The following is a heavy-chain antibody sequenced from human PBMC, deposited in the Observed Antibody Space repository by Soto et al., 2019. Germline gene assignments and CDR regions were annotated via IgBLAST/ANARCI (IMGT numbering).Heavy chain of an antibody. J-gene: IGHJ6*02. D-gene: IGHD3-16*01. CDR1: DDSFSSCDKY. Sequence: SETLSLTCTVSDDSFSSCDKYWSWIRRPPGKGLEWIGYIFSSGTTYYNPSLKSRLTMSLDASQNQFSLKLNSLTDADTAVYFCARVPSPFDYYYAMDVWGQGTTVTVSS. V-gene: IGHV4-30-4*01. CDR2: IFSSGTT. CDR3: ARVPSPFDYYYAMDV.